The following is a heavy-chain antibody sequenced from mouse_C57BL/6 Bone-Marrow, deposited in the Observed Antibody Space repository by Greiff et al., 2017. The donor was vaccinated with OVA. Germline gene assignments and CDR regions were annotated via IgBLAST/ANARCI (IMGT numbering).Heavy chain of an antibody. CDR3: ARKGFAY. J-gene: IGHJ3*01. Sequence: VQLQQPGAELVLPGASVKLSCKASGYTFTSYWMHWVQQRPGQGLEWIGEIDPSDSYTNYTQTFKGQSTLTVDKSSSTAYMQLSSLTSEDCAVYYCARKGFAYWGQGTLVTVSA. CDR1: GYTFTSYW. V-gene: IGHV1-69*01. CDR2: IDPSDSYT.